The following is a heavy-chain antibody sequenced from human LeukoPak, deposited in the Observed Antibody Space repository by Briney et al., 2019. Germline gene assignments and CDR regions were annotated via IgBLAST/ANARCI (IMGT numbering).Heavy chain of an antibody. V-gene: IGHV3-64*01. CDR1: GFTLSDYS. J-gene: IGHJ3*02. CDR3: ARVGDSGAFDI. D-gene: IGHD3-10*01. Sequence: SGGSLRLSCAASGFTLSDYSMHWIRQAPGKGLEYVSAISRSGDSTYYANSVKGRFTISRDISKNTLYLQMGSLRAEDMAVYYCARVGDSGAFDIWGQETMVTVSS. CDR2: ISRSGDST.